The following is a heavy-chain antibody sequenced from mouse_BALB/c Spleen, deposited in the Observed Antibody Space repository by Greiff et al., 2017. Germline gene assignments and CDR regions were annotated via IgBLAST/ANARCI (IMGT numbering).Heavy chain of an antibody. J-gene: IGHJ2*01. D-gene: IGHD1-1*01. CDR3: ACYYGSSFDY. V-gene: IGHV14-3*02. CDR1: GFNIKDTY. Sequence: EVQLQQSGAELVKPGASVKLSCTASGFNIKDTYMHWVKQRPEQGLEWIGRIDPANGNTKYDPKFQGKASITADTSSNTAYLQLSSLTSEDTAVYYCACYYGSSFDYWGQGTTLTVSS. CDR2: IDPANGNT.